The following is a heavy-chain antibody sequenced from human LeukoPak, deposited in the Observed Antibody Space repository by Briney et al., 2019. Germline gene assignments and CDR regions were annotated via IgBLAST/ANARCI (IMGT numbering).Heavy chain of an antibody. D-gene: IGHD5-12*01. CDR2: ISPGGGPT. J-gene: IGHJ4*02. V-gene: IGHV3-23*01. CDR3: AKDGAWLRFDD. Sequence: GGSLRLSCAGSGFPFSIYGMNWVRQAPGKGLEWVSGISPGGGPTYYADSVKGRFTISRDDSKNTLYLQMDNLRAEDTAVYYCAKDGAWLRFDDWGQGILVTVSS. CDR1: GFPFSIYG.